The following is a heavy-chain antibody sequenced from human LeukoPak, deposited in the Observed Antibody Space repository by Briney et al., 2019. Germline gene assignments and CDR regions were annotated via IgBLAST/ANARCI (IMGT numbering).Heavy chain of an antibody. CDR2: IYYNGRI. CDR1: GGSISSYY. CDR3: AGSGGLANQGAVFDY. V-gene: IGHV4-59*01. D-gene: IGHD3-10*01. J-gene: IGHJ4*02. Sequence: SETLSLTCTVSGGSISSYYWSLIRRPPGKGLEWIGYIYYNGRINYNPSLKSRVTISVDTSRNQFSLGLNSVTAADTACYYCAGSGGLANQGAVFDYWGQGTLVTVSS.